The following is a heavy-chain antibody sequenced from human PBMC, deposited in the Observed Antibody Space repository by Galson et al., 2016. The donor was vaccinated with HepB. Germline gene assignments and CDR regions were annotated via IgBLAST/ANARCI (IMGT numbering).Heavy chain of an antibody. CDR2: IHYTRKT. Sequence: SETLSLTCAVSGGSIGTSNYYWGWIRQPPGKGLEWIGTIHYTRKTYSNPSLKSRSTIYVDTSKNRFALRLSSVTAADTAVYYCARQVAVSAAPYYFDYWGQGTLV. J-gene: IGHJ4*02. V-gene: IGHV4-39*02. CDR1: GGSIGTSNYY. CDR3: ARQVAVSAAPYYFDY.